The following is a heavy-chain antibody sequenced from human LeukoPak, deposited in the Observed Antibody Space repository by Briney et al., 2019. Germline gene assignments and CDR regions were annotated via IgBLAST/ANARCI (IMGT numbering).Heavy chain of an antibody. CDR1: GFSFISYG. Sequence: GGSLRLSCAASGFSFISYGMHWVRQAPGKGLEWVGVISDDGRSKDYADSVKGRFTISRDNSKDTLYLQMNSMRDEDTAVYYCAKRPSDYGDYVSYFDYWGQGTLVTVSS. J-gene: IGHJ4*02. CDR3: AKRPSDYGDYVSYFDY. CDR2: ISDDGRSK. D-gene: IGHD4-17*01. V-gene: IGHV3-30*18.